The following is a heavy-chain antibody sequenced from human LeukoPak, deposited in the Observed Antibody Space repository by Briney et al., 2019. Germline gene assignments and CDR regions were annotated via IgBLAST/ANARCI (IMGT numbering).Heavy chain of an antibody. Sequence: TLSLTCTVSGGSISSGGYYWSWIRQHPGKGLEWIGYIYYSGSTYYNPSLKSRVTISVDTSKNQFSLKLSSVTAADTAVYYCARRTSNPVGAIDYWGQGTLVTVSS. V-gene: IGHV4-31*03. D-gene: IGHD1-26*01. CDR1: GGSISSGGYY. CDR3: ARRTSNPVGAIDY. J-gene: IGHJ4*02. CDR2: IYYSGST.